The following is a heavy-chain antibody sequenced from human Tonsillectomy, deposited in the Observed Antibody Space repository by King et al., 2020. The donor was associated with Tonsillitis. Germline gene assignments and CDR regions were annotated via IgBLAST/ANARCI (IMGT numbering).Heavy chain of an antibody. D-gene: IGHD3-3*01. V-gene: IGHV1-18*04. Sequence: VQLVESGAEVKKPGASVKVSCTASGYTFTSYGISWVRQAPGQGLEWMGWISAYNGKTNYAQKLQGRVTMTTDTSTSTAYMEVRSLRSDDTAVYYCARGGSLDFTIFGVVIVDGMDVWGQGAKVTVSS. CDR2: ISAYNGKT. J-gene: IGHJ6*01. CDR1: GYTFTSYG. CDR3: ARGGSLDFTIFGVVIVDGMDV.